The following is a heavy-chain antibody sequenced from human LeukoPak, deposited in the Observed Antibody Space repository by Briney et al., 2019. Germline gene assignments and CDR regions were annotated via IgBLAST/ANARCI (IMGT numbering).Heavy chain of an antibody. CDR1: GFTVSSNY. D-gene: IGHD3-10*01. CDR2: IYSGGST. J-gene: IGHJ4*02. CDR3: AREGGRGSFYD. Sequence: GGSLRLSCAASGFTVSSNYMSWVRQAPGKGLEWVSVIYSGGSTYSADSVKGRFTISRDNSKNTLYLQMNRLRAEDTAVYYCAREGGRGSFYDWGQGTLVTVSS. V-gene: IGHV3-66*01.